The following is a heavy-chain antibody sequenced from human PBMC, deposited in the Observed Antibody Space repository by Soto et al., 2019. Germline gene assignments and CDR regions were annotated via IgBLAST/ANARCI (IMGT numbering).Heavy chain of an antibody. V-gene: IGHV1-3*01. CDR3: ARDLLRYDLDYGDYGSCYYYYMAV. J-gene: IGHJ6*03. D-gene: IGHD4-17*01. Sequence: QVQLVQSGAEVKKPGASVKVSCKASGYTFTSYAMHWVRQAPGQRLEWMGWINAGNGNTKYSQKCEGRVTITRDTSASTAYMELSSLRSEDTAVYYCARDLLRYDLDYGDYGSCYYYYMAVWGKGTTVTVSS. CDR2: INAGNGNT. CDR1: GYTFTSYA.